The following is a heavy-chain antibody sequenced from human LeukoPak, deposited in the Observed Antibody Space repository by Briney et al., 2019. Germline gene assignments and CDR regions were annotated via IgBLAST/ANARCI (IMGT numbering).Heavy chain of an antibody. D-gene: IGHD3-22*01. J-gene: IGHJ4*02. CDR3: AKDHSEYYYDSSGYYPEY. Sequence: GSLRLSCAASGFTFDDYAMHWVRQAPGKGLEWVSLISWDGGSTYYADSVKGRFTISRDNSKNSLYLQMNSLRVEDTALYYCAKDHSEYYYDSSGYYPEYWGQGTLVTVSS. CDR2: ISWDGGST. CDR1: GFTFDDYA. V-gene: IGHV3-43D*03.